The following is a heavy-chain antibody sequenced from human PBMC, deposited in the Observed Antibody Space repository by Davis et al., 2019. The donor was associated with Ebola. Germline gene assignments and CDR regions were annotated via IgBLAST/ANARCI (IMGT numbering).Heavy chain of an antibody. D-gene: IGHD3-16*02. CDR3: ARSSYDYVWGSYRYRDYFDY. Sequence: GSLRLSCTASGFTVSSNHMSWVRQAPGKGLEWLGEVSHSGYSNYNPSLKSRVTISVDTSKNQFSLKLSSVTAADTAVYYCARSSYDYVWGSYRYRDYFDYWGQGTLVTVSS. V-gene: IGHV4-34*01. J-gene: IGHJ4*02. CDR2: VSHSGYS. CDR1: GFTVSSNH.